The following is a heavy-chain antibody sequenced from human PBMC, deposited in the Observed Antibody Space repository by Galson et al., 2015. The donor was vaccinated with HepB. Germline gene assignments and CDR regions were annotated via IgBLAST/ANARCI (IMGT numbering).Heavy chain of an antibody. CDR3: ARTLTLYSSTPYYYYGMDV. D-gene: IGHD6-13*01. CDR1: GFSLSTSGMC. J-gene: IGHJ6*02. Sequence: PALVKPTQTLTLTCTFSGFSLSTSGMCVSWIRQPPGKALEWLARIDWDDDKYYSTSLKTRLTISKDTSKNQVVLTMTNMDPVDTATYYCARTLTLYSSTPYYYYGMDVWGQGTTVTVSS. CDR2: IDWDDDK. V-gene: IGHV2-70*11.